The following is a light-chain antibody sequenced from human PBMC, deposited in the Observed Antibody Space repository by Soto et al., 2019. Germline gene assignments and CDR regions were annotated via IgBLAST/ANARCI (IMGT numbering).Light chain of an antibody. CDR1: SSDVGGYNY. CDR3: CSYAGSYTYV. CDR2: DVS. Sequence: QSALTQPRSVSGSPGQSVTISCTGTSSDVGGYNYVSWYQQHPGKAPKLMIYDVSKRPSGVPDRFSGSKSDNTASLTISGLHAEDEADYYCCSYAGSYTYVFGTGTKLTVL. J-gene: IGLJ1*01. V-gene: IGLV2-11*01.